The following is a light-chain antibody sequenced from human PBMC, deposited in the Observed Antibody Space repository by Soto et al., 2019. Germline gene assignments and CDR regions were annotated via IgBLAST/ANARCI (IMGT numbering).Light chain of an antibody. CDR3: VQALQSPPWT. CDR2: LGS. J-gene: IGKJ1*01. CDR1: QSLLXXXGYNY. Sequence: DIVXXQSPLTLPVXXXXTASISCRSSQSLLXXXGYNYLDWYLQKPGQSPQLLIYLGSNRASGVPDRFSGSGSGTDFTLKISRVEAEDVGVYYCVQALQSPPWTFGQGTKVEIK. V-gene: IGKV2-28*01.